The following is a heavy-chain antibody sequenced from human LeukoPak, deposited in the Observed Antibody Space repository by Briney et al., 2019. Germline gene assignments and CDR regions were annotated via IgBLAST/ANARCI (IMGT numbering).Heavy chain of an antibody. CDR2: IYFGGTT. CDR1: GGSIKNYY. Sequence: SETLSLTCSVSGGSIKNYYWSWIRQPPGKGLEWLGNIYFGGTTDCNSSLKSRLTISVGTFKNQLSLNLQSVTAADTATYYCARHRSDTGGKKGVNWFDPWGQGTLVTVSS. V-gene: IGHV4-59*01. CDR3: ARHRSDTGGKKGVNWFDP. J-gene: IGHJ5*02. D-gene: IGHD4-23*01.